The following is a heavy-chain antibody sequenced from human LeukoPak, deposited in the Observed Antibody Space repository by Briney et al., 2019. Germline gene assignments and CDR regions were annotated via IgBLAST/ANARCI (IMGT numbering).Heavy chain of an antibody. V-gene: IGHV4-30-2*01. CDR2: IYHSGST. CDR1: GGSISSGGYS. D-gene: IGHD4-17*01. CDR3: ARGGDYGAYYYGMDV. J-gene: IGHJ6*02. Sequence: SETLSLTCAVPGGSISSGGYSWSWIRQPPGKGLEWIGYIYHSGSTYYNPSLKSRVTISVDRSKNQFSLKLSSVTAADTAVYYCARGGDYGAYYYGMDVWGQGTTVTVSS.